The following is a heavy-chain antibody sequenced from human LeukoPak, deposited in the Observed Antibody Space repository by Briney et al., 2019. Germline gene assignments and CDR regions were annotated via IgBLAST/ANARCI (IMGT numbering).Heavy chain of an antibody. V-gene: IGHV3-23*01. D-gene: IGHD3-3*01. CDR1: GFTFDDYG. CDR2: ISGSGGST. Sequence: GGSLRLSCAASGFTFDDYGMSWVRQAPGKGLEWVSAISGSGGSTYYADSVKGRFTISRDNSKNTLYLQMNSLRAEDTAIYYCAKDSDFWSGYYPCWGQGTLVTVSS. CDR3: AKDSDFWSGYYPC. J-gene: IGHJ4*02.